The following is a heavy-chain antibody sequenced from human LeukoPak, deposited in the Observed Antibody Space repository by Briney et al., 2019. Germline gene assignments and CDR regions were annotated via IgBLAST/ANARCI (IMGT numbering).Heavy chain of an antibody. CDR1: GGSISSSSYY. D-gene: IGHD3-10*01. Sequence: SETLSLTCTVSGGSISSSSYYWGWIRQPPGKGLEWIGSIYYSGSTYYNPSLKSRVTISVDTSKNQFSLKLSSVTAADTAVYYCGVTMVRGVIITGGDYFDYWGQGTLVTVSS. J-gene: IGHJ4*02. CDR2: IYYSGST. CDR3: GVTMVRGVIITGGDYFDY. V-gene: IGHV4-39*07.